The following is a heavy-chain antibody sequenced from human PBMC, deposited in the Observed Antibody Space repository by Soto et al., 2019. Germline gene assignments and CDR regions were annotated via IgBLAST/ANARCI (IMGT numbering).Heavy chain of an antibody. D-gene: IGHD3-22*01. CDR2: IKQDGSEK. CDR1: GFTFSSYW. J-gene: IGHJ3*02. V-gene: IGHV3-7*01. Sequence: PGGSLRLSCAASGFTFSSYWMSWVRQAPGKGLEWVANIKQDGSEKYYVDSVKCRFTISRDNAKNSLYLQMNSLRAEDTAVYYCARAHRAYVIVVPKGFSAFDIWGQGTMVTVSS. CDR3: ARAHRAYVIVVPKGFSAFDI.